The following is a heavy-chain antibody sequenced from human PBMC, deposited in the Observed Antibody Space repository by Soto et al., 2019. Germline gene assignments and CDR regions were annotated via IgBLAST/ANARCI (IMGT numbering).Heavy chain of an antibody. J-gene: IGHJ6*02. V-gene: IGHV3-23*01. D-gene: IGHD3-3*01. CDR2: ISGSGGST. Sequence: GGSLRLSCAASGFTFSSYAMSWVRQSPGKGLEWVSAISGSGGSTYYADSVKGRFTISRDNSKNTLYLQMNSLRAEDTAVYYCAKDRRITIFGVVPYYYYGMDVWGQGTTVTVSS. CDR1: GFTFSSYA. CDR3: AKDRRITIFGVVPYYYYGMDV.